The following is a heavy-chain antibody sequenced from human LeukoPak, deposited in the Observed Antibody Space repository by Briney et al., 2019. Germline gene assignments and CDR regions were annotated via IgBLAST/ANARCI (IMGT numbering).Heavy chain of an antibody. CDR1: GFTFSSYG. Sequence: GGSLRLSCAASGFTFSSYGMSWVRQAPGKGLEWVSAISGSGGSTYYADSVKGRFTISRDNSKNTLCLQMNSLRAEDTAVYYCAKDSGGIVVVISYYFDYWGQGTLVTVSS. J-gene: IGHJ4*02. CDR2: ISGSGGST. CDR3: AKDSGGIVVVISYYFDY. D-gene: IGHD2-15*01. V-gene: IGHV3-23*01.